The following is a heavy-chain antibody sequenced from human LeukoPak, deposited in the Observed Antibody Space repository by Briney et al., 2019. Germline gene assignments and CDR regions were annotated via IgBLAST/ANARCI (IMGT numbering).Heavy chain of an antibody. J-gene: IGHJ4*02. Sequence: GGSLRLSCAASEFAFSRYLMHWVRHAPGRGLVWVSRINRDGSSSDYADSVKGRFTISRDNAKNTLYLQMTSLRAEDTAVCYCARHNDYGDYFLDYWGQGSLVTVSS. CDR1: EFAFSRYL. CDR2: INRDGSSS. V-gene: IGHV3-74*01. CDR3: ARHNDYGDYFLDY. D-gene: IGHD4-17*01.